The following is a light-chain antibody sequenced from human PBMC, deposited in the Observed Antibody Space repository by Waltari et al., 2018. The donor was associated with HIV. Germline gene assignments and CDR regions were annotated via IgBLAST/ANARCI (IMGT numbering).Light chain of an antibody. CDR3: VGWDSRLSGYV. Sequence: QSVLTQPPSASGTPGQRATISGSGSSPNIENDNVYWYQQLTGPAPSLLFCKDTQRPAGGPDRVPGSKAGTSASLAIRGLRSEDEADYYCVGWDSRLSGYVFGSGTKVTVL. V-gene: IGLV1-47*01. CDR2: KDT. CDR1: SPNIENDN. J-gene: IGLJ1*01.